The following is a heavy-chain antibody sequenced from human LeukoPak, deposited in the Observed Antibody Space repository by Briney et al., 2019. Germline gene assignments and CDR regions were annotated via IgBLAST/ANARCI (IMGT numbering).Heavy chain of an antibody. D-gene: IGHD3-16*01. CDR3: ARGRGFWGFGPLGDV. J-gene: IGHJ6*04. CDR2: MNPNSGNT. Sequence: GASVKVSCKASGYTLTSYDINWVRQATGQGLEWMGWMNPNSGNTGYAQKFQGRVTITRNTSISTAYMELSSLRSEDTAVYYCARGRGFWGFGPLGDVWGKGTTVTVSS. V-gene: IGHV1-8*03. CDR1: GYTLTSYD.